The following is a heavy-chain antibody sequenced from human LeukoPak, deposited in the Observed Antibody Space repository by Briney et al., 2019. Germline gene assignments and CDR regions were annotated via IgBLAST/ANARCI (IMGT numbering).Heavy chain of an antibody. D-gene: IGHD6-19*01. J-gene: IGHJ5*02. CDR2: FSGSGGST. CDR3: AKAPSIAVAATLDWFDH. CDR1: GFTFSSYA. Sequence: GGSLRLSCAASGFTFSSYAMSWVRQAPGKGLEWVSAFSGSGGSTYYADSVKGRFTISSDNSKNTLYLQMNGLRAEDTAVYYCAKAPSIAVAATLDWFDHWAREPWSPSPQ. V-gene: IGHV3-23*01.